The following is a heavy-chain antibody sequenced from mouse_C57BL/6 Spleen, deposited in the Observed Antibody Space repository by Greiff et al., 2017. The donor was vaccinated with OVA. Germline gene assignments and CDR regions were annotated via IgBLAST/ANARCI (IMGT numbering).Heavy chain of an antibody. J-gene: IGHJ3*01. CDR2: IYPGSGST. CDR1: GYTFTSYW. Sequence: QVQLQQPGAELVKPGASVKMSCKASGYTFTSYWITWVKQRPGQGLEWIGDIYPGSGSTNYNEKFKSKATLTVDTSSSTAYMQLSSLTSEDSAVYYCAVYYGNYGWFAYWGQGTLVTVSA. D-gene: IGHD2-1*01. CDR3: AVYYGNYGWFAY. V-gene: IGHV1-55*01.